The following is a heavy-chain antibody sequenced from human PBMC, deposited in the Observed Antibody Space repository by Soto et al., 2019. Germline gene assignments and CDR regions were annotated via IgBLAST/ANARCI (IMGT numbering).Heavy chain of an antibody. Sequence: EVQLVESGGGLVKPGGSLRLSCAASGFTFSSYSMNWVRQAPGKGLEWVSSISSSSSYIYYADSVKGRFTISRDNAKNSLYLQMNSLRAEDTAVYYCVRERPQAYGDQKNDAFDIWGQGTMVTVSS. J-gene: IGHJ3*02. CDR3: VRERPQAYGDQKNDAFDI. CDR1: GFTFSSYS. D-gene: IGHD4-17*01. CDR2: ISSSSSYI. V-gene: IGHV3-21*01.